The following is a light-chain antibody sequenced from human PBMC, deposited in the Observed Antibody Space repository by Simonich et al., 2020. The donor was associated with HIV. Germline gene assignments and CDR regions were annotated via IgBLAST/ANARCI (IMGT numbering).Light chain of an antibody. CDR1: QSISNF. Sequence: DIQMTQSPSSLSASVGDRVTITCRASQSISNFINLYQQKEGKAPKLLIYAASSLQSGVPSKFSGSGSGTDFTLTISSLQPEDFGTYYCQQSYSTPIAFGQGTRLEIK. J-gene: IGKJ5*01. CDR3: QQSYSTPIA. V-gene: IGKV1-39*01. CDR2: AAS.